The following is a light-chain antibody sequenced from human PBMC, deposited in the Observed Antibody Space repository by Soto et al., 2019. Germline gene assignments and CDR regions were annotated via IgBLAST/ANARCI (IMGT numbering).Light chain of an antibody. CDR3: QQYDDLPIT. Sequence: DSQLTKNKSSLSASVGDRVSITCKASQDITNYLNWYQQKPGKPPKLLINDAYNLETGVPSRFSGSGSGTHFSFTINSLQPEDFATYYCQQYDDLPITSCLGTRLEIK. J-gene: IGKJ5*01. CDR1: QDITNY. V-gene: IGKV1-33*01. CDR2: DAY.